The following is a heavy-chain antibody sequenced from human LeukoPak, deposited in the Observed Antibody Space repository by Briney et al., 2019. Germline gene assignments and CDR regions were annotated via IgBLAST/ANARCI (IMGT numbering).Heavy chain of an antibody. D-gene: IGHD1-26*01. Sequence: GGSLRLSCAASGFTFSSYAMSWVRQAPEKGLEWVSAISGSGGSTYYADSVKGRFTISRDNSKNTLYLQMNSLRAEDTAVYYCAKDRGGSPAVNQYWGQGTLVTVSS. CDR1: GFTFSSYA. J-gene: IGHJ4*02. CDR3: AKDRGGSPAVNQY. CDR2: ISGSGGST. V-gene: IGHV3-23*01.